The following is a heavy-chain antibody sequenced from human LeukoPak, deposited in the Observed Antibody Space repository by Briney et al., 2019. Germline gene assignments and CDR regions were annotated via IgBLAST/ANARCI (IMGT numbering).Heavy chain of an antibody. D-gene: IGHD3-10*01. CDR2: INPNSGGT. Sequence: ASVKVSCKASGYTFTGYYMHWVRQAPGQGLEWMGWINPNSGGTNYAQKFQGRVTMTRDTSINTAYMELSRLRSDDTAVYYCARVSEREFVSGVNWAFDILGQGTMVTDSS. CDR1: GYTFTGYY. J-gene: IGHJ3*02. CDR3: ARVSEREFVSGVNWAFDI. V-gene: IGHV1-2*02.